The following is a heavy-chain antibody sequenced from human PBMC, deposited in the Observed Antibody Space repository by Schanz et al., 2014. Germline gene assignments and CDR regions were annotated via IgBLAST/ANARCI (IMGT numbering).Heavy chain of an antibody. D-gene: IGHD3-22*01. J-gene: IGHJ4*02. CDR3: ARAGQDYSDSSGYATYYFDY. CDR2: IIPILDIT. Sequence: QVRLVQSGAELKMPGATVKVSCETSGYTFTNYGVSWVRQAPGQGLEWMGTIIPILDITNYAQKFQGRVTITADKSTSTAYMELSNLRSEDTAVYYCARAGQDYSDSSGYATYYFDYWGQGTLVTVSS. V-gene: IGHV1-69*04. CDR1: GYTFTNYG.